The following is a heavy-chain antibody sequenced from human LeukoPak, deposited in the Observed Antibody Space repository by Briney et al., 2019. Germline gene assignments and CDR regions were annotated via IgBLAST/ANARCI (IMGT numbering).Heavy chain of an antibody. V-gene: IGHV1-8*01. Sequence: GASVKVSCKASGYTFTSYDINWVRQATGQGLEWMGWMNPNSGNTGYAQKFQGRVAMTRNTSISTAYMELSSLRSDDTAVYYCAREYCSGGSCYWGDFDYWGQGTLVTVSS. CDR1: GYTFTSYD. D-gene: IGHD2-15*01. CDR3: AREYCSGGSCYWGDFDY. J-gene: IGHJ4*02. CDR2: MNPNSGNT.